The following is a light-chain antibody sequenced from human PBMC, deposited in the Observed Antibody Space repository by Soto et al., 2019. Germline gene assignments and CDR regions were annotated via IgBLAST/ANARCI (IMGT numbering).Light chain of an antibody. J-gene: IGKJ1*01. CDR2: DAS. Sequence: EIVMTQSPATLSVSAGERATLSCRARQSVSSNLAWYQQKPGQAPRLLFYDASTGATGIPARFSGSGSGTEFTLTISSLQSEDFAVYCCQQYKDWPRTFGQGTKVHIK. CDR1: QSVSSN. V-gene: IGKV3-15*01. CDR3: QQYKDWPRT.